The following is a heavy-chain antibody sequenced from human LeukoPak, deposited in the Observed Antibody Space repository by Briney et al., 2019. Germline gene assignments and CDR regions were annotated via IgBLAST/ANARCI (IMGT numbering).Heavy chain of an antibody. D-gene: IGHD1-7*01. J-gene: IGHJ6*03. CDR1: GFTFSSYG. Sequence: GGSLRLSCAASGFTFSSYGMHWVRQAPGKGLEWVAVISYDGSNKYYADSVKGRFTISRDNSKNTLYLQMNSLRAEDTAVYYCAKDHNWNYVRYYYYYMDVWGKGTTVTVSS. V-gene: IGHV3-30*18. CDR2: ISYDGSNK. CDR3: AKDHNWNYVRYYYYYMDV.